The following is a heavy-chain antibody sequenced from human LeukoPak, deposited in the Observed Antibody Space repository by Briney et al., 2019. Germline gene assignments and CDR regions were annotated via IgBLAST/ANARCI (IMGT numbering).Heavy chain of an antibody. J-gene: IGHJ4*02. CDR2: ISYDGSNK. CDR3: ARATRGGQVDY. V-gene: IGHV3-30*03. CDR1: GFTSSSYG. Sequence: GRSLRLSCAASGFTSSSYGMHWVRQAPGKGLEWVAVISYDGSNKYYADSVKGRFTISRDNSTNTLYLQMNSLRAEDTAVYYCARATRGGQVDYWGQGTLVTVSS. D-gene: IGHD2-15*01.